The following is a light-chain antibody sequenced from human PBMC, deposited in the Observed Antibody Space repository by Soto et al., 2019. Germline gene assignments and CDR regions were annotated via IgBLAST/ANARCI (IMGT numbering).Light chain of an antibody. V-gene: IGKV3-20*01. CDR3: QQYGTSPPKYT. CDR2: GAS. Sequence: SCRASQSVSRSYLAWYQQKPGQAPRLLIYGASSRATGIPDMFSGSGSGTDFTLTISRLEPEDFAVYYCQQYGTSPPKYTFGQGTRLEIK. J-gene: IGKJ5*01. CDR1: QSVSRSY.